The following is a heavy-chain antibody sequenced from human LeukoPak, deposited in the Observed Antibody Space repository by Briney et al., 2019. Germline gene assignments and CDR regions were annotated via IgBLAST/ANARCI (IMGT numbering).Heavy chain of an antibody. CDR3: ARAHGGGSGWTQNKSLIFWFDP. CDR1: GGSISSYY. Sequence: PSETLSLTCTVSGGSISSYYWSWIRQPPGKGLEWIGYIYYSGSTNYNPSLKSRVTISVDTSKNQYSLKLNSVTAADTAVYYCARAHGGGSGWTQNKSLIFWFDPWGQGTLVTVSS. J-gene: IGHJ5*02. V-gene: IGHV4-59*01. D-gene: IGHD6-19*01. CDR2: IYYSGST.